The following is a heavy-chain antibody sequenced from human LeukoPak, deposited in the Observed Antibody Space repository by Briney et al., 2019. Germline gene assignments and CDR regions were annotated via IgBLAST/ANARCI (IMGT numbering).Heavy chain of an antibody. V-gene: IGHV4-34*01. Sequence: PSETLSLTCAVYGGSFSGYYWSWIRQPPGKGLEWIGEINHSGSTNYNPSLKSRVTISVDTSKNQFSLKLSSVTAADTAVYYCARASNFPGRQLAPGDAFDIWGRGTMVTVSS. CDR3: ARASNFPGRQLAPGDAFDI. D-gene: IGHD6-13*01. CDR2: INHSGST. CDR1: GGSFSGYY. J-gene: IGHJ3*02.